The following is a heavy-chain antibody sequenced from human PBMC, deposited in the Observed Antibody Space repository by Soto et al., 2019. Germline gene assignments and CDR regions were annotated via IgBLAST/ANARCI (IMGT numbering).Heavy chain of an antibody. D-gene: IGHD3-10*01. V-gene: IGHV3-33*01. CDR1: GFTFSSYG. CDR2: IWYGGSNK. J-gene: IGHJ6*02. CDR3: ARGLWPYGSGPGYYGMDV. Sequence: QVQLVESGGGVVQPGRSLRLSCAASGFTFSSYGMHWVRQAPGKGLEWVAVIWYGGSNKYYADSVKGRFTISRDNSKNTLYLQMNSLRAEDTAVYYCARGLWPYGSGPGYYGMDVWGQGTTVTVSS.